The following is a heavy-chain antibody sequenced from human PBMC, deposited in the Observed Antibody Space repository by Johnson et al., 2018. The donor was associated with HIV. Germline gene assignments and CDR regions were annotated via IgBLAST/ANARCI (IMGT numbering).Heavy chain of an antibody. CDR1: GFTVNSNY. D-gene: IGHD3-9*01. J-gene: IGHJ3*02. CDR2: IYSGEST. Sequence: VQLVESGGGVVQPGGSLRLSCAASGFTVNSNYINWVRQAPGKGLECVSGIYSGESTYYADSVRGRFTISRDNSKNTLYLQMNSLRAEYSDVEYCAKTIARNAFVSWGQGTMVTVSS. CDR3: AKTIARNAFVS. V-gene: IGHV3-66*01.